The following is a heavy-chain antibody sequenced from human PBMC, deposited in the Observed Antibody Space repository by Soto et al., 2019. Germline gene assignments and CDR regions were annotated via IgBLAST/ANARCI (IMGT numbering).Heavy chain of an antibody. V-gene: IGHV1-46*03. J-gene: IGHJ5*02. Sequence: ASVKVSCKASGYTFTSYYMHWVRQAPGQGLEWMGIINPSGGSTSYAQKFQGRVTMTRDTSTSTVYMELSSLRSEDTAVYYCGIAAAGTGNWFDPWGQGTLVTVSS. CDR3: GIAAAGTGNWFDP. D-gene: IGHD6-13*01. CDR1: GYTFTSYY. CDR2: INPSGGST.